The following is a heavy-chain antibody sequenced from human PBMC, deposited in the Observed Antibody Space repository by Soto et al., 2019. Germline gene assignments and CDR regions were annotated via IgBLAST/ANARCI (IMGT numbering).Heavy chain of an antibody. D-gene: IGHD6-6*01. J-gene: IGHJ6*02. CDR3: ARDEARYGMDV. Sequence: HPGGSLSLSCAASGFTFSSYAMSWVRQAPGKGLEWVSAISGSGGSTYYADSVKGRFTISRDNSKNTLYLQMNSLRAGDTAVYYCARDEARYGMDVWGQGTTVTVSS. V-gene: IGHV3-23*01. CDR2: ISGSGGST. CDR1: GFTFSSYA.